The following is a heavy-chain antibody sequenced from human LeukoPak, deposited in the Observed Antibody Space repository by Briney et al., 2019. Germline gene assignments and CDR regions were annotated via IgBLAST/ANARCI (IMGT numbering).Heavy chain of an antibody. CDR1: GYAFTEYY. J-gene: IGHJ4*02. CDR2: INPNDGDT. D-gene: IGHD2-2*01. Sequence: ASVKVSCKASGYAFTEYYMHWVRQAPGQGFEWMGWINPNDGDTNYAQKFQGRVTMTRDTSISTAHMEVSRLRSDDTAVYYCARANFLYCSSTTCLFDYWGQGTLVTVSS. V-gene: IGHV1-2*02. CDR3: ARANFLYCSSTTCLFDY.